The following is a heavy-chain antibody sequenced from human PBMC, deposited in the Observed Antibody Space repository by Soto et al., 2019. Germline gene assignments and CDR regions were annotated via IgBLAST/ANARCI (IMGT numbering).Heavy chain of an antibody. J-gene: IGHJ3*02. V-gene: IGHV1-46*01. CDR3: ARAGYYDSSGYDGFDI. CDR1: GYTFTTYY. CDR2: IDPRAGST. D-gene: IGHD3-22*01. Sequence: QVQLVQSGAEVKKPGASVKVSCKASGYTFTTYYMHWIRQAPGQGLEWMGIIDPRAGSTSHAQKFQGRVTMTRDTSTSTVYMDLRSLRSEDTAVYYCARAGYYDSSGYDGFDIWGQGIMVTVSS.